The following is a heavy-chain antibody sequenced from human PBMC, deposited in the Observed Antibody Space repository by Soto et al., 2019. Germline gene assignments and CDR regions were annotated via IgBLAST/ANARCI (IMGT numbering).Heavy chain of an antibody. CDR3: ARGIFGVVYRVWYYYMDV. D-gene: IGHD3-3*01. J-gene: IGHJ6*03. Sequence: SETLSLTCTVSGGSISSYYWSWIRQPPGKGLEWIGYIYYSGSTNYNPSLKSRVTISVDTSKNQFSLKLSSVTAADTAVYYCARGIFGVVYRVWYYYMDVWGKGTTVTVSS. CDR1: GGSISSYY. V-gene: IGHV4-59*01. CDR2: IYYSGST.